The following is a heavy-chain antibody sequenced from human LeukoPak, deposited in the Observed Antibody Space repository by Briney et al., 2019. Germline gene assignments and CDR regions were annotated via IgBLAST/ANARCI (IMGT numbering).Heavy chain of an antibody. CDR3: VRIPGTGTSSWFDS. CDR1: GFTSTSSA. J-gene: IGHJ5*01. Sequence: TSVKVSCKASGFTSTSSAVQWVRQARGQRLEWIGWIVVGSGNTNYAQKFQERVTITRDMSTSTAYMELSSLRSEDTALYYCVRIPGTGTSSWFDSWGQGTPVTVSS. CDR2: IVVGSGNT. D-gene: IGHD2-2*01. V-gene: IGHV1-58*01.